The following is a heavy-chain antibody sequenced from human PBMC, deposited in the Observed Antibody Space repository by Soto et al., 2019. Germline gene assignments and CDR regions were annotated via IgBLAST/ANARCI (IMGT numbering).Heavy chain of an antibody. D-gene: IGHD3-10*01. CDR2: IYAAGGSK. J-gene: IGHJ4*02. CDR1: GCVCSNHA. V-gene: IGHV3-23*01. Sequence: XGSLWLSCSASGCVCSNHARFWFRQAPGRGLEWVSTIYAAGGSKYYAGSVKGRFTVSRDNSRDTLFLQMDSLRVEDTAIYFCAKDLIRGDGYEDPDYWGQGALVTVSS. CDR3: AKDLIRGDGYEDPDY.